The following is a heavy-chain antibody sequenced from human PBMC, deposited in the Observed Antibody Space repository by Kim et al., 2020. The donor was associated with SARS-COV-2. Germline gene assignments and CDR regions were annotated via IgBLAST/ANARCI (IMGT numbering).Heavy chain of an antibody. D-gene: IGHD1-26*01. CDR1: GFTFSSYA. CDR2: IWYDGSNK. V-gene: IGHV3-33*06. J-gene: IGHJ4*02. CDR3: AKDRIVGATPFDY. Sequence: GGSLRLSCAASGFTFSSYAMHWVRQAPGKGLEWVAVIWYDGSNKYYADSVKGRFTISRDNSKNTLYLQMNSLRAEDTAVYYCAKDRIVGATPFDYWGQGTLVTVSS.